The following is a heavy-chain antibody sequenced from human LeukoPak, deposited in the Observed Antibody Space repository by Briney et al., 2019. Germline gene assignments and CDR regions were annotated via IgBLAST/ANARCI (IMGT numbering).Heavy chain of an antibody. V-gene: IGHV1-8*01. J-gene: IGHJ4*02. CDR2: TNPDSDDT. Sequence: ASVKVSCKASGYTFSSYDINWVRQAPGQGLEWMGWTNPDSDDTGYAQKFQGRLTMTGNTSITTAYMELSSLGSEDTAVYFCTRGWDYWGQGTLVTVSS. CDR3: TRGWDY. CDR1: GYTFSSYD.